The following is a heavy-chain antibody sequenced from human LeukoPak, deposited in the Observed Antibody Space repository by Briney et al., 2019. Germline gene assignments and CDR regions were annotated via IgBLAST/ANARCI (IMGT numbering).Heavy chain of an antibody. CDR3: ARDQRSGSGTYRYDF. J-gene: IGHJ4*02. Sequence: GGSLRLSCTASGFTFSSYSMTWVRQAPGKGLEWVSYIRSTSDTIYYADSVKGRFTISRDNAKNSLYLQMNSLRVEDTAVYYCARDQRSGSGTYRYDFWGRGTLVTVSS. CDR2: IRSTSDTI. D-gene: IGHD3-10*01. V-gene: IGHV3-48*04. CDR1: GFTFSSYS.